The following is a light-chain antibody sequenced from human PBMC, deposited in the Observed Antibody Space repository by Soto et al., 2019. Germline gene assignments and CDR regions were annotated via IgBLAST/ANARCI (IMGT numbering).Light chain of an antibody. CDR3: NSYTSSSTHV. Sequence: ALTQPASVSASPGQSITISCTGTSSDVGGYNYVSWYQQHPGKAPKLMIYDVSNRPSGVSDRFSGSKSGNTASLTISGLQAEDEADYYCNSYTSSSTHVFGTGTKVTVL. CDR2: DVS. J-gene: IGLJ1*01. CDR1: SSDVGGYNY. V-gene: IGLV2-14*01.